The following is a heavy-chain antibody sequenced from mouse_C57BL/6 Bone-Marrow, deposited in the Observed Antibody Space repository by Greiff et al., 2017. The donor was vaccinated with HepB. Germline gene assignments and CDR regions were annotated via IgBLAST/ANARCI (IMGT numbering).Heavy chain of an antibody. D-gene: IGHD2-1*01. CDR2: INPSNGGT. J-gene: IGHJ3*01. Sequence: QVQLQQPGTELVKPGASVKLSCKASGYTFTSYWMHWVKQRPGQGLEWIGNINPSNGGTNYNEKFKSKATLTVDKTSSTAYMQLSSLTSEASAVYFWARRAYGTTWFTYWGQETLVTVSA. CDR3: ARRAYGTTWFTY. V-gene: IGHV1-53*01. CDR1: GYTFTSYW.